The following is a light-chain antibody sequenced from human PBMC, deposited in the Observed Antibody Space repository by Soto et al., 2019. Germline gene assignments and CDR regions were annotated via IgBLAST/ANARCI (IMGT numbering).Light chain of an antibody. V-gene: IGKV1-39*01. CDR1: QSISSY. CDR2: AAS. J-gene: IGKJ5*01. Sequence: DIQMTQSPSSLSASVGDRVTITCRASQSISSYLNWYQQKPGKAPKVLIYAASNLQSGVPSRFSGSGSGTDFTLTISSLQPEDFATYYGQQSYSTPITFGQGTRLEIE. CDR3: QQSYSTPIT.